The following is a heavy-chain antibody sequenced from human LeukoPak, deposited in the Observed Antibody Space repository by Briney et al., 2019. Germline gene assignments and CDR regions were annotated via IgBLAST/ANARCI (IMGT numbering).Heavy chain of an antibody. D-gene: IGHD5-18*01. CDR1: GFTFDDYA. CDR2: ISWNSGSI. CDR3: AKDYTAMVRGPDY. Sequence: GGSLRLSCAASGFTFDDYAMHWVRQAPGKGLEWVSGISWNSGSIGYADSVKGRFTISRDNAKNSLHLQMNSLRAEDTALYYCAKDYTAMVRGPDYWGQGTLVTVSS. J-gene: IGHJ4*02. V-gene: IGHV3-9*01.